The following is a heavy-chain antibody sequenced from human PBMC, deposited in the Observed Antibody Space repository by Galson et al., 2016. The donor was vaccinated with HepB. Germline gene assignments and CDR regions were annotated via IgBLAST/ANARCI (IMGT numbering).Heavy chain of an antibody. CDR1: GGSISSSPHC. Sequence: SETLSLTCTVSGGSISSSPHCWGWIRQPPGKRLEWIGSICYSGSTYYSPSLESRVSISVDTSKKHFSLKLGSVTAADTALYYCAKEGREYSSGLLDSWGQGTLVTVSS. V-gene: IGHV4-39*07. D-gene: IGHD6-19*01. CDR2: ICYSGST. J-gene: IGHJ4*02. CDR3: AKEGREYSSGLLDS.